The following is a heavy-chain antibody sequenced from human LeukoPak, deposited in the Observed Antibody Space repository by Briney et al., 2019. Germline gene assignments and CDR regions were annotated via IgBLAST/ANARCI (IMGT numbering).Heavy chain of an antibody. J-gene: IGHJ4*02. CDR3: ARQVTAAPRFDY. V-gene: IGHV4-30-4*01. D-gene: IGHD2-2*01. CDR1: GVSISSGDYY. CDR2: IYYSGST. Sequence: SETLSLTCTVSGVSISSGDYYWSWIRQPPGKGLEWIGYIYYSGSTYYKSSLRSRLIISVDTSKNQFSLKLSSVTAADTAVYYCARQVTAAPRFDYWGQGTLVTVSS.